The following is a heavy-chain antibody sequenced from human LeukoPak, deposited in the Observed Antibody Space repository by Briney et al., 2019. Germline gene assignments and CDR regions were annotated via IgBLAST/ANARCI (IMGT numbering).Heavy chain of an antibody. CDR1: GGSISSSSYF. V-gene: IGHV4-39*01. D-gene: IGHD4-23*01. J-gene: IGHJ4*02. CDR2: LYYSGST. Sequence: SETLSLTCTVSGGSISSSSYFWGWIRQPPGEGLEWIGSLYYSGSTYYNPSLKSRVTTSVDTSENQVSLKLSSVTAADTAVYYCARGSTVVPSPLYYFDYWGQGTLVTVSS. CDR3: ARGSTVVPSPLYYFDY.